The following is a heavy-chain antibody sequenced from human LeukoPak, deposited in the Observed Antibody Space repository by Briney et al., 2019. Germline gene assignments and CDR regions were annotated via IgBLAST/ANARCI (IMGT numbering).Heavy chain of an antibody. CDR2: IIPIFGTA. D-gene: IGHD5-18*01. CDR3: ARYYGAGRGYSLDY. CDR1: GGTFSSYA. Sequence: SVKVSCKASGGTFSSYAISWVRQAPGQGLEWMGGIIPIFGTANYAQKFLGRVTITADGSTSTAYMELSSLRSEDTAVYYCARYYGAGRGYSLDYWGQGTLVTVSS. V-gene: IGHV1-69*13. J-gene: IGHJ4*02.